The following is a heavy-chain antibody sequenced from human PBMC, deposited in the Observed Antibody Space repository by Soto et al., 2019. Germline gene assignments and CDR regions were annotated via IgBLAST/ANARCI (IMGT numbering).Heavy chain of an antibody. V-gene: IGHV3-30*03. D-gene: IGHD3-22*01. CDR2: ISYDGSNK. CDR1: GFTFSSYG. J-gene: IGHJ5*02. Sequence: GGSLRLSCAASGFTFSSYGMHWVRQAPGKGLEWVAVISYDGSNKYYADSVKGRFTISRDNSKNTLYLQMNSLRAEDTAVYYCATFTMIVVGPNNWFDPWGQGTLVTVSS. CDR3: ATFTMIVVGPNNWFDP.